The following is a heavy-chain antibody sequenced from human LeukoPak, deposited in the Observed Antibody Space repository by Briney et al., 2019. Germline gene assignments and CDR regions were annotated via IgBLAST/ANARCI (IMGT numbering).Heavy chain of an antibody. J-gene: IGHJ4*02. Sequence: QPGRSLRLSCAASGFTFSSSNMHWVRQAPGKGLEWVADISKDERNKDYADSVKGRFTISRDNFNNFVFLQMDSLRADDTALYYCAKEDINWNYVRYFDYWGQGTLVTVSS. D-gene: IGHD1-7*01. V-gene: IGHV3-30*18. CDR2: ISKDERNK. CDR1: GFTFSSSN. CDR3: AKEDINWNYVRYFDY.